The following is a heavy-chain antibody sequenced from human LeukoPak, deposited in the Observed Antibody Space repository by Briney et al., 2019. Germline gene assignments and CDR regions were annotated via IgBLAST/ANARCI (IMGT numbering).Heavy chain of an antibody. D-gene: IGHD2-2*01. CDR3: AREYPNAFDI. Sequence: QSGGSLRLSCAASGFTFSSYAMSWVRQAPGKGLEWVANIKQDGSEKYYVDSVKGRFTISRDNAKNSLYLQMNSLRAEDTAVYYCAREYPNAFDIWGQGTMVTVSS. J-gene: IGHJ3*02. CDR1: GFTFSSYA. V-gene: IGHV3-7*01. CDR2: IKQDGSEK.